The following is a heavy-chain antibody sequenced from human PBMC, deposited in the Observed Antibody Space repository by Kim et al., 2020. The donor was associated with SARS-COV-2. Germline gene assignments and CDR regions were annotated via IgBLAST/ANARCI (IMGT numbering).Heavy chain of an antibody. J-gene: IGHJ6*03. CDR2: IYYSGST. CDR3: ARERLDSNSIYYYYYMDV. CDR1: GGSISSYY. V-gene: IGHV4-59*01. D-gene: IGHD6-6*01. Sequence: SETLSLTCTVSGGSISSYYWSWIRQPPGKGLEWIGYIYYSGSTNYNPSLKSRVTISVDTSKNQFSLKLSSVTAADTAVYYCARERLDSNSIYYYYYMDVWGKGTTVTVSS.